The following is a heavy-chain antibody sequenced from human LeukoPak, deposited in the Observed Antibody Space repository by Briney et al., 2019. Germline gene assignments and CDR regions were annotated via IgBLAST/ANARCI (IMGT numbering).Heavy chain of an antibody. D-gene: IGHD6-19*01. CDR3: ARGHSSGWLYFDC. CDR2: IYTSGST. V-gene: IGHV4-61*02. Sequence: SQTLSLTCTVSGGSISSGSYYWSWIRQPAGKGLGWIGRIYTSGSTNYSPSLKSRVTISADTSKNQFSLKPSSVTAADTAVYYCARGHSSGWLYFDCWGQGTLVTVSS. CDR1: GGSISSGSYY. J-gene: IGHJ4*02.